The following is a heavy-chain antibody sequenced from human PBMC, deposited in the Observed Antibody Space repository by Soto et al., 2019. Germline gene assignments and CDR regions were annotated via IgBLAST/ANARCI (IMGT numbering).Heavy chain of an antibody. V-gene: IGHV4-31*03. J-gene: IGHJ3*02. CDR3: ARGVGREIVVVVAARKGNDAFDI. D-gene: IGHD2-15*01. CDR1: GGSISSGGYY. Sequence: QVQLQESGPGLVKPSQTLSLTCTVSGGSISSGGYYWSWIRQHPGKGLEWIGSIYYSGSTYYNPSPKSRVTISVDTSKNQFSLKRRSVTAADKAVYYCARGVGREIVVVVAARKGNDAFDIWGQGTMVTVSS. CDR2: IYYSGST.